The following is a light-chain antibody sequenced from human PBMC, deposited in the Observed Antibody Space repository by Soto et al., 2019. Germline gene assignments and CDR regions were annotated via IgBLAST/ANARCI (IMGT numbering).Light chain of an antibody. CDR2: DAS. Sequence: EIVLTQSPATLSLSPGERATLSCRASQSVSSYLAWYQQKPGQAPRLLIYDASNRATGIPARFSGSGSGTDFTLTISSLEPKDFAVYYCQLYGTSPKTFGQGT. J-gene: IGKJ1*01. CDR1: QSVSSY. V-gene: IGKV3-11*01. CDR3: QLYGTSPKT.